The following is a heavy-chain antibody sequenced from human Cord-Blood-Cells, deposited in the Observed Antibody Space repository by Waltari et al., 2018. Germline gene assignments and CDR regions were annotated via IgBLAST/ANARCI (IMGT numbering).Heavy chain of an antibody. V-gene: IGHV1-24*01. CDR2: FDPEDGET. J-gene: IGHJ4*02. Sequence: QVQLVQSGAEAKKPGASVKVSCKVSGYTLTELSMHWVVQAPGKGLEWMGGFDPEDGETIYAQKFQGRVTMTEDTSTDTAYMELSSLRSEDTAVYYCATANSGSYLFDYWGQGTLVTVSS. CDR3: ATANSGSYLFDY. CDR1: GYTLTELS. D-gene: IGHD1-26*01.